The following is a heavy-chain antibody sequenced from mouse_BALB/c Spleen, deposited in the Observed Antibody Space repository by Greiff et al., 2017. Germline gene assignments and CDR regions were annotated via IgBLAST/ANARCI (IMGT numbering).Heavy chain of an antibody. V-gene: IGHV5-9-4*01. CDR2: ISSGGSYT. CDR1: GFTFSSYS. CDR3: ARYGDARAMDY. Sequence: EVQLLESGAGLVKPGGSLKLSCAASGFTFSSYSMSWVRQRPEQGLEWVAEISSGGSYTYYPETLTGRSTMSGDNATSTPYLQMSSLTSEDTAMYYCARYGDARAMDYWGQGTSVTVSS. J-gene: IGHJ4*01. D-gene: IGHD1-2*01.